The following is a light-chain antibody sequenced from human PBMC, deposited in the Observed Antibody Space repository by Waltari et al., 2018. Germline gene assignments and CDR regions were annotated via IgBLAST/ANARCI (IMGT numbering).Light chain of an antibody. CDR3: QQTFSTPPQMYT. J-gene: IGKJ2*01. CDR2: AAS. CDR1: HNIDNY. V-gene: IGKV1-39*01. Sequence: DIQLTQSPSSLSASVGDRFTILCRSSHNIDNYLNWYQQKAGKAPKLLIYAASNLQGGVSSRFSGSGSGTEFTLSISHLQPEDFATYYCQQTFSTPPQMYTFGQGTKLDIK.